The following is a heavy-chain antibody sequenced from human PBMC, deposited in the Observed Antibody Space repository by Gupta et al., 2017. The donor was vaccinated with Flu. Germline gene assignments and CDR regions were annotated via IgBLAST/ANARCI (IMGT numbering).Heavy chain of an antibody. CDR1: GFTFSSYA. CDR2: ISGSGGST. V-gene: IGHV3-23*01. CDR3: AKDRGIFDD. Sequence: EVQLLESGGGLVQPGGSLRLSCAASGFTFSSYAMSWVRQAPGKGLEWVSAISGSGGSTDDADSVKGRFTISRDNSKNTMYMKMTRLRAEDTSVDDCAKDRGIFDDWGQGTMVTVSS. D-gene: IGHD3-10*01. J-gene: IGHJ4*02.